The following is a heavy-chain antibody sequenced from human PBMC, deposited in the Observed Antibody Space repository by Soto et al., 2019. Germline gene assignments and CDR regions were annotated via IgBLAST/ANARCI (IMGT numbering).Heavy chain of an antibody. Sequence: EVQLVESGGDLVQRGGSLRLSCAASGFPFSSYWMHWVRHTPGKGLDWVARISGDGVTTYYADSVTGRFTVSRDNAKNTLSLQISDLRVEETAVYYCAREYYGLLTGYYTDYWGQGTLVSVSS. CDR3: AREYYGLLTGYYTDY. D-gene: IGHD3-9*01. J-gene: IGHJ4*02. V-gene: IGHV3-74*01. CDR1: GFPFSSYW. CDR2: ISGDGVTT.